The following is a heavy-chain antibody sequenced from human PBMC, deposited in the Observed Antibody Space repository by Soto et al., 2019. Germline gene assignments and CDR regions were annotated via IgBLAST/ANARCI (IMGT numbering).Heavy chain of an antibody. CDR3: TSGTSGSSGPLY. V-gene: IGHV3-13*01. D-gene: IGHD3-22*01. Sequence: GGSLRLSCAASGFIFCSHDMHWVRQVTGQGLEWVSGIASNGDEHYSDSVKGRFTISRDNSKNTLYLQMNSLRADDTAVYYCTSGTSGSSGPLYWGQGTLVTVSS. CDR1: GFIFCSHD. CDR2: IASNGDE. J-gene: IGHJ4*02.